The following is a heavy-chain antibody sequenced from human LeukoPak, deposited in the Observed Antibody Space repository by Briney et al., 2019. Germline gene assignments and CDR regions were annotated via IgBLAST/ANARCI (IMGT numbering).Heavy chain of an antibody. V-gene: IGHV1-2*02. D-gene: IGHD3-22*01. Sequence: ASVKVSCKASGYTFTGYYIHWVRQAPGQGLAWMGWINPNSGGTNYAQKFQGRVTMTRDTSISTAYMELSRLRSDDAAVYYCARDTRYYYDSSAYYRSDAFDIWGQGTMVTVSS. CDR3: ARDTRYYYDSSAYYRSDAFDI. J-gene: IGHJ3*02. CDR1: GYTFTGYY. CDR2: INPNSGGT.